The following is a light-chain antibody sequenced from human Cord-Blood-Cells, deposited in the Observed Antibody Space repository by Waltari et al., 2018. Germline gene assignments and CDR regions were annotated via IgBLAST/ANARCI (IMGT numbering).Light chain of an antibody. CDR1: SSAVGGYNY. CDR3: SSYAGSNNLV. J-gene: IGLJ3*02. V-gene: IGLV2-8*01. Sequence: QSALTQPPSASGSPGQSVPISCTGTSSAVGGYNYVSWYQQHPGKAPKLMIYEVSKRPSGVPDRFSGSKSGNTASLTVSGLQAEDKADYYCSSYAGSNNLVFGGGTKLTVL. CDR2: EVS.